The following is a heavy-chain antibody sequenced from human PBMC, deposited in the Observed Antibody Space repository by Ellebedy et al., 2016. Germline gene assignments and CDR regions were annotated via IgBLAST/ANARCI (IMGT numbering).Heavy chain of an antibody. V-gene: IGHV4-39*01. J-gene: IGHJ6*02. D-gene: IGHD4-17*01. CDR1: GGSISSSSYY. Sequence: SETLSLTCTVSGGSISSSSYYWGWIRQPPGKGLEWIGSIYYSGSTYYNPSLKSRVTISVDTSKNQFSLKLSSVTAADTAVYYCARTYGNYYGMDVWGQGTTVTVSS. CDR2: IYYSGST. CDR3: ARTYGNYYGMDV.